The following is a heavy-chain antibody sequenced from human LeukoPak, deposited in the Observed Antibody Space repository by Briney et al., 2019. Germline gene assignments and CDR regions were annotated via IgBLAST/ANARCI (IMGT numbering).Heavy chain of an antibody. V-gene: IGHV4-4*09. CDR3: AGSYNWNIGDY. CDR2: IYTSGST. D-gene: IGHD1-1*01. CDR1: GGSISSYY. Sequence: PSETLSLTCTVSGGSISSYYWSWIRQPPGKGLEWIGYIYTSGSTNYNPSLKSRVTISVDTSKNQFSLKLGSVTAADTAVYYCAGSYNWNIGDYWGQGTLVTVSS. J-gene: IGHJ4*02.